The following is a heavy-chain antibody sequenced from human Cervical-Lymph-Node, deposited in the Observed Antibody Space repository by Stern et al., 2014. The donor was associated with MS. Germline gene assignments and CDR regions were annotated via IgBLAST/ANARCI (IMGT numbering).Heavy chain of an antibody. V-gene: IGHV1-2*02. CDR1: GFTFTSCY. CDR3: ARDMSTVTTPYFDY. CDR2: INANSGGT. D-gene: IGHD4-17*01. Sequence: VQLLESGAEVRRPGASVNVACKASGFTFTSCYMHWVRQAPGQGLEWMGWINANSGGTNSAQKFQGRVTMTRDTSISTVYMDLTGLTSDDTAIYYCARDMSTVTTPYFDYWGQGTLVTVPS. J-gene: IGHJ4*02.